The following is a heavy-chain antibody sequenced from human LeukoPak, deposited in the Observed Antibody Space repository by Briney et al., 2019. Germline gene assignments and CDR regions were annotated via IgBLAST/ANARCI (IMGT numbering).Heavy chain of an antibody. CDR3: ARDPGYSYGPPFDY. V-gene: IGHV3-7*01. J-gene: IGHJ4*02. Sequence: GGSLRLSCAASGFTFSSYGMHWVRQAPGKGLEWVANIKQDGSERYYVDSVKGRFTISRDNAKNSLYLQMNSLRAEDTAVYYCARDPGYSYGPPFDYWGQGTLVTVSS. CDR2: IKQDGSER. CDR1: GFTFSSYG. D-gene: IGHD5-18*01.